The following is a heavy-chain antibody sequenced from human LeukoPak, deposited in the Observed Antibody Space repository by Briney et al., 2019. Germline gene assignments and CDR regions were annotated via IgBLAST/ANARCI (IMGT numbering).Heavy chain of an antibody. CDR3: ARVWDSSSPVDV. D-gene: IGHD6-6*01. J-gene: IGHJ6*03. CDR2: ISSSGSTK. V-gene: IGHV3-11*04. CDR1: RFTFSDYY. Sequence: GGSLRLSCAASRFTFSDYYMSWIRQAPGKGLEWVSYISSSGSTKYHADSVKGRFTISRDNAKNSLYLQMNSLRAEDTAVYYCARVWDSSSPVDVWGKGTTVTVSS.